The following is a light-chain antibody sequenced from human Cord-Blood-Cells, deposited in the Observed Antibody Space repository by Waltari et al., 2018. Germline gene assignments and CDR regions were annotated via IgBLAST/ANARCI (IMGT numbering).Light chain of an antibody. Sequence: SYELTQPPSVSVSPGQTARNTCYGDALPKQSAYWYQQKPGQAPVLVIYKDSERPSGIPERFSGSSSGTTVTLTISGVQAEDEADYYCQSADSSGTYYVFGTGTKVTVL. J-gene: IGLJ1*01. V-gene: IGLV3-25*03. CDR1: ALPKQS. CDR3: QSADSSGTYYV. CDR2: KDS.